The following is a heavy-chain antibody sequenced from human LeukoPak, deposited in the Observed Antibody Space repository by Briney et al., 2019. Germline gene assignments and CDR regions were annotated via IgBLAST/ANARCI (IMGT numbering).Heavy chain of an antibody. CDR2: IYSGGET. D-gene: IGHD3-10*01. CDR3: ARDSVDGDVIDV. V-gene: IGHV3-53*01. CDR1: GFSVSNNY. Sequence: GGSLRLSCAASGFSVSNNYMSWVRQAPGKGLDWVSVIYSGGETYYTDSVRGRFIISRDSSKNTLYLQMGSLRVEDTAIYYCARDSVDGDVIDVWGQGTMVTVSS. J-gene: IGHJ3*01.